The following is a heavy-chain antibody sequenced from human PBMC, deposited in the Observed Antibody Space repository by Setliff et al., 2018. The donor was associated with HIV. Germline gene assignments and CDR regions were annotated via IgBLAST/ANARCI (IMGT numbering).Heavy chain of an antibody. Sequence: KPGGSLRLSCITSGFTFGDYVMSWFRQAPGKGPEWVGFIRSKAHGGTTEYAASVEVRFIISRDDSKSIAYLQMNSLKTEDTAVYYCTRSNWGSTPDFDYWGQGTMVTVPQ. CDR2: IRSKAHGGTT. V-gene: IGHV3-49*05. CDR1: GFTFGDYV. D-gene: IGHD7-27*01. J-gene: IGHJ4*02. CDR3: TRSNWGSTPDFDY.